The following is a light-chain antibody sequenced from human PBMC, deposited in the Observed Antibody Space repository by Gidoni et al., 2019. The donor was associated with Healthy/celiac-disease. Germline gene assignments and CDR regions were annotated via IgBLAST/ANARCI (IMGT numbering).Light chain of an antibody. CDR3: QQYNNWPPRT. Sequence: IVMTQSQATLSVSPGERATLSCRARQSVSSNLAWYQQKPGQAPRLLIYGASTRATGIPARFSGSGSGTEFTLTISSLQSEDFAVYYCQQYNNWPPRTFXQXTKVEIK. CDR2: GAS. V-gene: IGKV3-15*01. J-gene: IGKJ1*01. CDR1: QSVSSN.